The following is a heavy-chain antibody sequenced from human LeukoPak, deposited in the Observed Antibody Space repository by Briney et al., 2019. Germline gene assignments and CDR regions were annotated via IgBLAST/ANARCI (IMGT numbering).Heavy chain of an antibody. CDR3: ARVSIAAAGPFDY. V-gene: IGHV4-39*01. D-gene: IGHD6-13*01. J-gene: IGHJ4*02. CDR1: GGSISSSSYY. CDR2: IYYGEST. Sequence: ADTLSLTCTVSGGSISSSSYYWGWIRQPPGKGLEWIGSIYYGESTYYNPSLKSRVTISVDTSKNQFSLQLNSVTPEDTAVYYCARVSIAAAGPFDYWGEGTLVTVS.